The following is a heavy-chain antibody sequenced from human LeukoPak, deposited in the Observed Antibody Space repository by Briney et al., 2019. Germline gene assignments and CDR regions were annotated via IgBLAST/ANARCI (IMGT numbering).Heavy chain of an antibody. D-gene: IGHD3-3*01. CDR2: ISYDGNSK. CDR3: ATDRGFASFDY. V-gene: IGHV3-30*03. Sequence: PGGSLRLSCAASGFTFSTYGMHWVRQAPGKGLEWVAFISYDGNSKYFADSVKGRFTISRDNSKNTLYLQMNSLRAEDTAVYYCATDRGFASFDYWGQGTLVTVSS. CDR1: GFTFSTYG. J-gene: IGHJ4*02.